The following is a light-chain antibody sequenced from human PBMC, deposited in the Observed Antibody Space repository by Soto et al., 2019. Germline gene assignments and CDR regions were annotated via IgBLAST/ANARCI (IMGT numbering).Light chain of an antibody. CDR1: SSDVGGYNY. J-gene: IGLJ2*01. Sequence: QSVLTQPRSVSGSPGQSVTISCTGTSSDVGGYNYVSWYQQHPGKAPKLMIYDVSKRPSGVPDRFSGSKSGNTASLTISGLQAEDEADYYCCSYAGSLGMVFGGGTKVTVL. V-gene: IGLV2-11*01. CDR2: DVS. CDR3: CSYAGSLGMV.